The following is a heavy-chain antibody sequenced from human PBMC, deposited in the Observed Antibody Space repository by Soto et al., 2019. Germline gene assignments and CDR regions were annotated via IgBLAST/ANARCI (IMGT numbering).Heavy chain of an antibody. CDR3: ARVWEPIRYMYYFDY. D-gene: IGHD1-26*01. Sequence: GASVKVSCKASGSTFTGYYMPWVRQAPGQGLKGMGGINPNCGSANYAQRFQGRVTMSGDESTSTAYMELSSLRSEDTAVYYCARVWEPIRYMYYFDYWGQGTLVTVSS. CDR1: GSTFTGYY. J-gene: IGHJ4*02. CDR2: INPNCGSA. V-gene: IGHV1-2*02.